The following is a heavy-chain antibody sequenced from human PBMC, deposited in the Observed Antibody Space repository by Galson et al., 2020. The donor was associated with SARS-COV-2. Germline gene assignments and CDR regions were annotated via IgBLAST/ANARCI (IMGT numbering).Heavy chain of an antibody. CDR1: GFTFSSYA. CDR3: ARARSGSYREAFDI. Sequence: GGSLRLSCAASGFTFSSYAMHWVLQAPGKGLQWVAVISYDGSTKYYADSVKGRFTISRDNSKNTLFLQMNSLRAEDTAVYYCARARSGSYREAFDIWGQGTMVTASS. J-gene: IGHJ3*02. V-gene: IGHV3-30*04. D-gene: IGHD1-26*01. CDR2: ISYDGSTK.